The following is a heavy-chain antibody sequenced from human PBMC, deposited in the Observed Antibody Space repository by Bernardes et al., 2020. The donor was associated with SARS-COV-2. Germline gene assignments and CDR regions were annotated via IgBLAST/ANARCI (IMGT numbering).Heavy chain of an antibody. CDR3: AKDHYDSSGYQNYYGMDV. J-gene: IGHJ6*02. CDR2: ISGSGGST. Sequence: GGSLRLSCAASGFTFSSYAMSWVRQAPGKGLEWVSAISGSGGSTYYADSVKGRFTISRDNSKNTLYLQMNSLRAEDTAVYYCAKDHYDSSGYQNYYGMDVWGQGTTVTVSS. V-gene: IGHV3-23*01. D-gene: IGHD3-22*01. CDR1: GFTFSSYA.